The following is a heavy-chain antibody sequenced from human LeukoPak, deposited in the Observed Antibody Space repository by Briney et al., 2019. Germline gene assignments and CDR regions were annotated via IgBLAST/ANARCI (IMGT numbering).Heavy chain of an antibody. J-gene: IGHJ4*02. CDR2: IYYSGTT. CDR3: ARGRQQLLY. Sequence: PSETLSLTCTVSGGSISSGGYYWNWIRQHPGKGLEWIGYIYYSGTTYYNPSLKSRLSISVDTSKSQFSLKLSSVTAADTAMYYCARGRQQLLYWGQGTLVTVSS. V-gene: IGHV4-31*03. D-gene: IGHD6-19*01. CDR1: GGSISSGGYY.